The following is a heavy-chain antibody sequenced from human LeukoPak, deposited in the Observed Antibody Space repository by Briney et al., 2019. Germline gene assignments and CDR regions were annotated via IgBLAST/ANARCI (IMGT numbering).Heavy chain of an antibody. CDR1: GFTFNSYG. V-gene: IGHV3-30*18. Sequence: GGSLRLSCAASGFTFNSYGMHWVRQAPGKGLEWVALVSYDGSNQYYADSVKGRFTVSRDNSKNTVSLQMNSLRPEDTAIYYCAKDRPSTGYSSGWLDYWGQGALVTVAS. CDR2: VSYDGSNQ. J-gene: IGHJ4*02. CDR3: AKDRPSTGYSSGWLDY. D-gene: IGHD6-19*01.